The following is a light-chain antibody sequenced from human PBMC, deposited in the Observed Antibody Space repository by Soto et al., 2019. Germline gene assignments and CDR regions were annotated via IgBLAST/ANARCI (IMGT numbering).Light chain of an antibody. CDR3: CAYAGSYILV. J-gene: IGLJ2*01. Sequence: QSALTQPRSVSGSPGQSVTISCTGTSSDVGTYNYVSWYQQHPGEALKLMIYDVSARPSGVPDRFSGSKSGNTASLTISGLQAEDEADYYCCAYAGSYILVFGGGTKLTVL. V-gene: IGLV2-11*01. CDR1: SSDVGTYNY. CDR2: DVS.